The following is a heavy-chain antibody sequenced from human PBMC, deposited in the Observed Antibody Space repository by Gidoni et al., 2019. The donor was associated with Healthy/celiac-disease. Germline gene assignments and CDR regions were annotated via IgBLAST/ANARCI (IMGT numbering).Heavy chain of an antibody. CDR2: IKQDGSEK. V-gene: IGHV3-7*01. CDR1: GFTFSLYW. Sequence: EVQLVESGGGLVQPGGSLRLSCAASGFTFSLYWVSWVRQAPGKGLEWVANIKQDGSEKYYVDSVKGRFTISRDNAKNSLYLQMNSLRAEDTAVYYCARDLRIAAAGNDAFDIWGQGTMVTVSS. D-gene: IGHD6-13*01. J-gene: IGHJ3*02. CDR3: ARDLRIAAAGNDAFDI.